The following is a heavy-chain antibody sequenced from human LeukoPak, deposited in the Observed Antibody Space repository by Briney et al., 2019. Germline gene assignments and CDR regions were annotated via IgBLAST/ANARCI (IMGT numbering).Heavy chain of an antibody. CDR1: GYTFTSHG. CDR3: ARGASSYYDSSDYFDY. V-gene: IGHV1-18*01. D-gene: IGHD3-22*01. Sequence: VASVKVSCKASGYTFTSHGISWVRQAPGQGPEWMGWISVYNGNTNYAQKLQGRVTMTTDTSTSTAYMELRSLRSDDTAVYYCARGASSYYDSSDYFDYWGQGTLVTVSS. J-gene: IGHJ4*02. CDR2: ISVYNGNT.